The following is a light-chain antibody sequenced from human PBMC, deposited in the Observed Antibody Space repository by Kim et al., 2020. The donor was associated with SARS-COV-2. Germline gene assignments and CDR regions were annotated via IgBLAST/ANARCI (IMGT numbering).Light chain of an antibody. Sequence: ASVGDRDTSACRASQSISSLLAWYQQIAGKAPKLLIYKASSLESGVPSRFSGSGSGTEFTLTISSLQPDDFATYYCQQYSDYPRTFGQGTKVDIK. CDR1: QSISSL. J-gene: IGKJ1*01. CDR2: KAS. V-gene: IGKV1-5*03. CDR3: QQYSDYPRT.